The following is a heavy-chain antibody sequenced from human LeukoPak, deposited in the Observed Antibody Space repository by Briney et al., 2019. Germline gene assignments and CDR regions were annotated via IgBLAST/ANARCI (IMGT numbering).Heavy chain of an antibody. D-gene: IGHD3-16*02. CDR3: ARDLTFGGVIAPHDAFDI. J-gene: IGHJ3*02. Sequence: SETLSLTCTVSGGSISSGDYYWSWIRQPPGKGLEWIGYIYYSGSTNYNPSLKSRVTISVDTSKNQFSLKLSSVTAADTAVYYCARDLTFGGVIAPHDAFDIWGQGTMVTVSS. CDR2: IYYSGST. CDR1: GGSISSGDYY. V-gene: IGHV4-61*08.